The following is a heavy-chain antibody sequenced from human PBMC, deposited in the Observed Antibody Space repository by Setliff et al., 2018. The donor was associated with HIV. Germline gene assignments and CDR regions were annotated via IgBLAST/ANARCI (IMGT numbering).Heavy chain of an antibody. D-gene: IGHD3-10*01. CDR2: IYYSGST. V-gene: IGHV4-59*01. Sequence: PSETLSLTCTVSGGSISSYYWSWIRQPPGKGLEWIGYIYYSGSTNYNPPLKSRVTISVDTSKNQFSLKLSSVTAADTAVYYCARSVIRREDRGMWTKLWSAPNHMDVWGKGITVTVSS. CDR3: ARSVIRREDRGMWTKLWSAPNHMDV. J-gene: IGHJ6*03. CDR1: GGSISSYY.